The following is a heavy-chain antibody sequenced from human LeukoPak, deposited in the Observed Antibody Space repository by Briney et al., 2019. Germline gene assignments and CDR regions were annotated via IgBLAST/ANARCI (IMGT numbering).Heavy chain of an antibody. CDR1: GGSFSGYY. CDR2: IYYSGST. J-gene: IGHJ6*02. Sequence: PSETLSLTCAVYGGSFSGYYWSWIRQPPGKGLEWIGYIYYSGSTNYNPSLKSRVTISVDTSKNQFSLKLSSVTAADTAVYYCARGRSYSYGMDVWGQGTTVTVSS. CDR3: ARGRSYSYGMDV. V-gene: IGHV4-59*01.